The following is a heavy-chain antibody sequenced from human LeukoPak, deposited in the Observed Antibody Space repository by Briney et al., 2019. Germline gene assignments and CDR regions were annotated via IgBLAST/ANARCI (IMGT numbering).Heavy chain of an antibody. CDR3: ARVDCSGGSCYWGGSY. V-gene: IGHV3-21*01. Sequence: PGGSLRLSCVASGFTFSSYSMNWVRQAPGKGLEWVSSISISSSYIYYADSVKGRFTISRDNAKNSLYLQMNSLRAEDTAVYYCARVDCSGGSCYWGGSYWGQGTLVTVSS. CDR1: GFTFSSYS. D-gene: IGHD2-15*01. J-gene: IGHJ4*02. CDR2: ISISSSYI.